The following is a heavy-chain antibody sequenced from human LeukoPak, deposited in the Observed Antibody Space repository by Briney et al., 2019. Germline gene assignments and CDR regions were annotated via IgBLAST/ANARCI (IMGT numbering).Heavy chain of an antibody. CDR2: IYSGGTT. Sequence: GGSLRLSCAASGFTVSSNYMSWVRQAPGKGLEWVSVIYSGGTTNYADSVKGRFVISRDNSKNSLYLQVNSLRDEDTAVYYCARDLEAANTYYFDYWGQGTMVTVSS. D-gene: IGHD6-13*01. J-gene: IGHJ4*02. V-gene: IGHV3-66*01. CDR3: ARDLEAANTYYFDY. CDR1: GFTVSSNY.